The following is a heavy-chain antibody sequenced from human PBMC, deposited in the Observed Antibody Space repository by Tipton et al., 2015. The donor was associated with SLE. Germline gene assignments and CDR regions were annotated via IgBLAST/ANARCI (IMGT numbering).Heavy chain of an antibody. CDR1: DGSLSNYY. D-gene: IGHD3-16*01. J-gene: IGHJ5*02. Sequence: TLSLTCAVHDGSLSNYYWSWFRRPPGRGLEWIGEITRRGKTNYNPSLKSPVTLSIDTSKNQFSLKMRSVTAADTAVYFCARVQAYEGFDPWGQGTLVTVSS. V-gene: IGHV4-34*01. CDR3: ARVQAYEGFDP. CDR2: ITRRGKT.